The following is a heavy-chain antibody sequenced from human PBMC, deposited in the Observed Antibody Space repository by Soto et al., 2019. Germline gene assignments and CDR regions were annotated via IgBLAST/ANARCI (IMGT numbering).Heavy chain of an antibody. J-gene: IGHJ4*02. CDR2: FDPEDGET. Sequence: GASVKVSCKVSGYTLSKLSMHWVRQAPGKGLDWMGVFDPEDGETIYAQKFQGRVIMTEDTSTDTAYMELRSLRPDDTAAYYCSRGGSSGWYRGNDYWGQGTLVTVSS. CDR1: GYTLSKLS. V-gene: IGHV1-24*01. CDR3: SRGGSSGWYRGNDY. D-gene: IGHD6-19*01.